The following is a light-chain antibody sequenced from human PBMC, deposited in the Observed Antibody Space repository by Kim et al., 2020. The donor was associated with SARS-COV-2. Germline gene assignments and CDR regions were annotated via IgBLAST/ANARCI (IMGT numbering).Light chain of an antibody. CDR2: AAS. Sequence: DIQMTQSQSSLAASVGDRVTIACRASQSIVTYLNWYQQKPGKAPKLLIYAASSLQSGVPSRFSGSGSGTDFTLTISNVQPEDFATYYCQQSHTTPLLSFGGGTKLEI. J-gene: IGKJ4*01. CDR3: QQSHTTPLLS. CDR1: QSIVTY. V-gene: IGKV1-39*01.